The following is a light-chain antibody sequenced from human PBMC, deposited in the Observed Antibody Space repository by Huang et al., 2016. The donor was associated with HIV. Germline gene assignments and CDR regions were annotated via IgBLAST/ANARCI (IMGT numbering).Light chain of an antibody. CDR2: QAS. CDR3: QVLES. Sequence: IHVTQSPSSLAVSVGDRVTITCRASQGIGSDLHWYQQKRGRPPKILIHQASDREEGGPSRCSGSGFHTSFTFTINDLQPDDVATYYCQVLESFGQGTRL. V-gene: IGKV1-33*01. J-gene: IGKJ5*01. CDR1: QGIGSD.